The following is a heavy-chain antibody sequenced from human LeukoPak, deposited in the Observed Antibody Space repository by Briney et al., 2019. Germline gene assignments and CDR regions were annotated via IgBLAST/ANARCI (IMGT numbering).Heavy chain of an antibody. D-gene: IGHD6-19*01. CDR3: ARAPVAVALYVY. Sequence: TSETLSLTCAVYGGSFSGYYWSWIRQPPGKGLEWIGEINHSGSTNYNPSLKSRVTISVDTSKNQFSLKLSSVTAADTAVYYCARAPVAVALYVYWGQGTLVTVSS. CDR1: GGSFSGYY. V-gene: IGHV4-34*01. CDR2: INHSGST. J-gene: IGHJ4*02.